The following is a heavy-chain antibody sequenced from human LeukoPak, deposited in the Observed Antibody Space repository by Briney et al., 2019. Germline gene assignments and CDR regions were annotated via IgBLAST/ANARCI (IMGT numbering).Heavy chain of an antibody. V-gene: IGHV3-21*01. CDR3: ATIPGYSSGWFDY. CDR1: GFTFSSYS. Sequence: GGSLRLSCAASGFTFSSYSMNWVRQAPGKGLEWVSSISSSSGYIYYADSVKGRFTISRDNAKNSLYLQMNSLRAEDTAVYYCATIPGYSSGWFDYWGQGTLVTVSS. D-gene: IGHD6-19*01. CDR2: ISSSSGYI. J-gene: IGHJ4*02.